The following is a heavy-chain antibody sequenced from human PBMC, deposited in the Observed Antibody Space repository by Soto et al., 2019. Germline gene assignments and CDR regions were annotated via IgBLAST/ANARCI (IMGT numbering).Heavy chain of an antibody. CDR3: ARHQIWQGGLRFDP. CDR1: GGSISSYY. V-gene: IGHV4-59*08. CDR2: IYYSGST. J-gene: IGHJ5*02. D-gene: IGHD3-16*01. Sequence: PSETLSLTCTVSGGSISSYYWSWIRQPPGKGLEWIGYIYYSGSTNYNPSLKGRVTISVDTSKNQFSLKLSSVTAADTAVYYCARHQIWQGGLRFDPWGQGTLVTVSS.